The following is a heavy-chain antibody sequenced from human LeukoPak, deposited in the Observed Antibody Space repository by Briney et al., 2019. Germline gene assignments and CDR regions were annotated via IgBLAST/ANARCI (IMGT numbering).Heavy chain of an antibody. J-gene: IGHJ4*02. V-gene: IGHV3-11*01. CDR2: ISSSGSTI. CDR3: ARVGYSGYDQYYFDY. Sequence: PGGSLRLSCAASGFTLSDYYMSWIRQAPGKGLEWVSYISSSGSTIYYADSVKGRFTISRDNAKNSLYLQMNSLRAEDTAVYYCARVGYSGYDQYYFDYWGQGTLVTVSS. CDR1: GFTLSDYY. D-gene: IGHD5-12*01.